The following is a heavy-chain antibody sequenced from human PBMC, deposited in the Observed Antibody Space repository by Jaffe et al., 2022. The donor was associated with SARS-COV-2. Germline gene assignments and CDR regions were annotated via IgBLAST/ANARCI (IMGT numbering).Heavy chain of an antibody. D-gene: IGHD4-17*01. CDR3: ATNYGGYKDY. CDR1: GGSISSGSYY. CDR2: IYTSGST. J-gene: IGHJ4*02. Sequence: QVQLQESGPGLVKPSQTLSLTCTVSGGSISSGSYYWSWIRQPAGKGLEWIGRIYTSGSTNYNPSLKSRVTISVDTSKNQFSLKLSSVTAADTAVYYCATNYGGYKDYWGQGTLVTVSS. V-gene: IGHV4-61*02.